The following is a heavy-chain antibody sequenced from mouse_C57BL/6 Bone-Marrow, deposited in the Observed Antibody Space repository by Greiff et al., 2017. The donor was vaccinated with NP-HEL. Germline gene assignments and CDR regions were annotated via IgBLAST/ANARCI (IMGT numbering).Heavy chain of an antibody. Sequence: VQLQQSGAELVKPWASVKLSCTASGFNIKDYYMHWVKQRTEQGLEWIGRIDPEDGETKYAPKFQGNATITADTSSNTAYLQLSSLTSEDTAVYYCARSPTIVTTGFAYWGQGTLVTVSA. CDR1: GFNIKDYY. J-gene: IGHJ3*01. CDR3: ARSPTIVTTGFAY. CDR2: IDPEDGET. D-gene: IGHD2-5*01. V-gene: IGHV14-2*01.